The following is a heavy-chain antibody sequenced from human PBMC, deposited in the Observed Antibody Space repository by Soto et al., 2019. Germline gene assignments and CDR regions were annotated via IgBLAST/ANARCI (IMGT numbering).Heavy chain of an antibody. Sequence: PGKGLEWIGSIYYSGSTYYNPSLKSRVTISVDTSKNQFSLKLSSVTAADTAVYYCARHTGRVGFGDLEGILGMDVWGQRTTVTVPS. D-gene: IGHD3-10*01. J-gene: IGHJ6*01. CDR3: ARHTGRVGFGDLEGILGMDV. CDR2: IYYSGST. V-gene: IGHV4-39*01.